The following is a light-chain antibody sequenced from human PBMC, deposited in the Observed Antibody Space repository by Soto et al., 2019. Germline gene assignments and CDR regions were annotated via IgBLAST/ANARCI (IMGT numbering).Light chain of an antibody. CDR1: SSDVGDYNY. J-gene: IGLJ1*01. V-gene: IGLV2-14*01. CDR3: SSYTSTSTPLYV. CDR2: DVN. Sequence: QSALTQPASVSGSPGQSITISCTGTSSDVGDYNYVSWYQQHPGKAPKLMIYDVNNRPSGVSNRFFGSKSGDTASLTISGLQADDEADYYCSSYTSTSTPLYVFGTGTKLTVL.